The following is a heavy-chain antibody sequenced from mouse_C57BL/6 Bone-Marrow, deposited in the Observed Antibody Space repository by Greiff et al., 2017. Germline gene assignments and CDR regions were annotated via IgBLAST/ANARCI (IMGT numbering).Heavy chain of an antibody. J-gene: IGHJ2*01. Sequence: VQLQQPGAELVKPGASVKMSCKASGYTFTSYWITWVKQRPGQGLEWIGDIYPGSGSTNYNEKFKSKATLTVDTSSSTAYMQLSSLTSEDSAVYYCAREEAKFITTVVAHFDYWGQGTTLTVSS. CDR1: GYTFTSYW. V-gene: IGHV1-55*01. D-gene: IGHD1-1*01. CDR2: IYPGSGST. CDR3: AREEAKFITTVVAHFDY.